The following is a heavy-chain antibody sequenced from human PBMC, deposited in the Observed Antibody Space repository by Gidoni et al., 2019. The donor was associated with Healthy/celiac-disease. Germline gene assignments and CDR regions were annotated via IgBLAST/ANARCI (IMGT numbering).Heavy chain of an antibody. V-gene: IGHV4-34*01. CDR3: ARLFVVVVAAEGYYMDV. CDR2: LNHSGST. Sequence: QVQLQQWGAGLLKPSETLSLTCAVYGGSFRGYYWSWIRPPPGKGLEWIGELNHSGSTNYNPSLKSRVTISVDTSKNQFSLKLSSVTAADTAVYYCARLFVVVVAAEGYYMDVWGKGTTVTVSS. CDR1: GGSFRGYY. D-gene: IGHD2-15*01. J-gene: IGHJ6*03.